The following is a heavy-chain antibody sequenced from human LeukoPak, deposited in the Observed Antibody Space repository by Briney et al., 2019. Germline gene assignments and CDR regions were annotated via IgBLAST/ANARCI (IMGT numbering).Heavy chain of an antibody. CDR2: ISGSGDST. J-gene: IGHJ4*02. V-gene: IGHV3-23*01. CDR3: AKDLSPFDY. Sequence: GGSLRLSCVASGFTFSSFAMSWVRQAPGKGLEWVSAISGSGDSTFYADSVKGRFTISRDNSKNTLYLQMNSLRAEDTAVYYCAKDLSPFDYWGQGTLVTVSS. CDR1: GFTFSSFA. D-gene: IGHD2/OR15-2a*01.